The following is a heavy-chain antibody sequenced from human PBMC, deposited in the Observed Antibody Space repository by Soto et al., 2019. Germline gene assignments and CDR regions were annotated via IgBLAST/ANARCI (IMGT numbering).Heavy chain of an antibody. V-gene: IGHV1-18*04. D-gene: IGHD6-25*01. CDR2: ISAYNGNT. J-gene: IGHJ4*02. CDR3: ARAPYPKQRPTPPTY. CDR1: GYTFTSYG. Sequence: GASVKVSCKASGYTFTSYGISWVRQAPGQGLEWMGWISAYNGNTNYAQKLQGRVTMTTDTSTSTAYMELRSLRSDDTAVYYCARAPYPKQRPTPPTYWGQGTLVTVSS.